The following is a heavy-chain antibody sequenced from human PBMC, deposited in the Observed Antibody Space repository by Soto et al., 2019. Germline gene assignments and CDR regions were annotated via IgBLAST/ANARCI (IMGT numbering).Heavy chain of an antibody. J-gene: IGHJ4*02. Sequence: SETLSLTCTVSGGSISTYYWSWMRQPPRNRLEWIGYINYSGSTNYNPSLKSRVTKSVDTSKNQFSLILSSVTAADTAVYYCARADCSGGSCPFDYWGQGIQVTVSS. CDR3: ARADCSGGSCPFDY. D-gene: IGHD2-15*01. V-gene: IGHV4-59*01. CDR2: INYSGST. CDR1: GGSISTYY.